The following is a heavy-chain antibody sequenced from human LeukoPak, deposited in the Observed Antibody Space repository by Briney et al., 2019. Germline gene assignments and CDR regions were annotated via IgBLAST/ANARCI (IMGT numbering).Heavy chain of an antibody. CDR3: ARRHDYYDSSGYYSNFDY. CDR2: INHSGST. Sequence: SETLSLTCAVYGGSFSGYYWSWIRQPPGKGLEWIGEINHSGSTNYNPSLKSRDTISVDTSKNQFSLKLSSVTAADTAVYYCARRHDYYDSSGYYSNFDYWGQGTLVTVSS. J-gene: IGHJ4*02. CDR1: GGSFSGYY. V-gene: IGHV4-34*01. D-gene: IGHD3-22*01.